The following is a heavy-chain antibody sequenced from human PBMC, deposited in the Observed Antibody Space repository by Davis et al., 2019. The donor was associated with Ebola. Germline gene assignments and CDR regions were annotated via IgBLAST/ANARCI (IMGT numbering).Heavy chain of an antibody. Sequence: SETLSLTCTVSGGSISSYYWSWIRQPPGKGLEWIGYIYYSGSTNYNPSLKSRVTISVDTSKNQFSLKLSSVTAADTAVYYCARGGKDYIWGSYRFDYWGQGTLVTVSS. J-gene: IGHJ4*02. V-gene: IGHV4-59*01. CDR2: IYYSGST. CDR1: GGSISSYY. CDR3: ARGGKDYIWGSYRFDY. D-gene: IGHD3-16*02.